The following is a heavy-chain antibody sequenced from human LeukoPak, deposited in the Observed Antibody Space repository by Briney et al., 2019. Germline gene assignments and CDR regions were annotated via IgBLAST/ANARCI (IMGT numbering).Heavy chain of an antibody. J-gene: IGHJ4*02. CDR1: GFTFDDYG. CDR2: INWNGGST. Sequence: GGSLRLSCAASGFTFDDYGMSRVRQAPGKGLEWVSGINWNGGSTGYADSVKGRFTISRDNAKSSLYLQMNSLRAEDTALYYCARDATYYYDSSGYYPIDYWGQGTLVTVSS. CDR3: ARDATYYYDSSGYYPIDY. V-gene: IGHV3-20*04. D-gene: IGHD3-22*01.